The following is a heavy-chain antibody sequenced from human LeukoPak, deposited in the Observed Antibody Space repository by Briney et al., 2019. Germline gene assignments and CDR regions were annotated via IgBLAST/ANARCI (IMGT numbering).Heavy chain of an antibody. D-gene: IGHD6-13*01. J-gene: IGHJ6*02. CDR1: GFTVSSNY. V-gene: IGHV3-66*01. Sequence: GGSLRLSCAASGFTVSSNYMSWVRQAPGKGLEWVSVIYSGGSTYYADSVKGRFTISRDNSKNTLYLQMNSLRAEDTAVYYCASSIYSSSWSYYGMDVWGQGTTVTVSS. CDR3: ASSIYSSSWSYYGMDV. CDR2: IYSGGST.